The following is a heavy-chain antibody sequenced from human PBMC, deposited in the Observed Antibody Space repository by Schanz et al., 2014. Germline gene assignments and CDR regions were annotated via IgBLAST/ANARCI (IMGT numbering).Heavy chain of an antibody. CDR3: AKYRYSVFDFDY. Sequence: VQLVDSGGAVVQPGRSLRLSCATSGFTFSTYAMSWVRQAPGKGLEWVSGISGSGVITYYEDSVKGRFTISRDNSKNTLYLQMNSLRAEDTAIYYCAKYRYSVFDFDYWGQGTLVTVSS. J-gene: IGHJ4*02. CDR1: GFTFSTYA. D-gene: IGHD3-16*02. CDR2: ISGSGVIT. V-gene: IGHV3-23*04.